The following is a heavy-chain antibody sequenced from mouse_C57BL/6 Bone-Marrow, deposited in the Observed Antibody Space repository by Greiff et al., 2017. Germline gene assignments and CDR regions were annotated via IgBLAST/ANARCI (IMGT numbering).Heavy chain of an antibody. CDR3: AGSVFGY. J-gene: IGHJ2*01. V-gene: IGHV1-59*01. D-gene: IGHD1-1*01. Sequence: VQLQQSGAELVRPGTSVKLSCKASGYTFTSYWMHWVKQRPGQGLEWIGVIDPSDSYTNYNQKFKGKATLTVDTSSSTAYMQLSSLTSEDSAVYYCAGSVFGYWGQGTTLTVSS. CDR2: IDPSDSYT. CDR1: GYTFTSYW.